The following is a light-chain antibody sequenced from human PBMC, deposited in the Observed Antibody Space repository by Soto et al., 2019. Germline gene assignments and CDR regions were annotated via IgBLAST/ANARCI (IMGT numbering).Light chain of an antibody. CDR1: QSISIT. V-gene: IGKV3-15*01. J-gene: IGKJ4*01. CDR3: QQDNNWHRN. Sequence: EIVMTQSPATLSVSPGERATLSCRASQSISITLAWYQQKPGQAPRLLIYGASTRATDIPARLRGSGSWTGSNPTISGLQSEDFAVDDGQQDNNWHRNFGGGTKVEI. CDR2: GAS.